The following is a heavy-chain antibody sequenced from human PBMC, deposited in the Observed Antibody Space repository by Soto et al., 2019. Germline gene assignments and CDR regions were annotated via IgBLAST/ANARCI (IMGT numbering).Heavy chain of an antibody. CDR2: IIPIFGTA. J-gene: IGHJ6*02. CDR1: GGTFSSYA. CDR3: ARDSPDCSGGSYYSDYYYGMDV. Sequence: QVQLVQSGAEVKKPGSSVKVSCKASGGTFSSYAISWVRQAPGQGLEWMGGIIPIFGTANYAQKFQGRVTITADESTRTAYRELSSLRSEDTAVYYCARDSPDCSGGSYYSDYYYGMDVWGQGTTVTVSS. D-gene: IGHD2-15*01. V-gene: IGHV1-69*01.